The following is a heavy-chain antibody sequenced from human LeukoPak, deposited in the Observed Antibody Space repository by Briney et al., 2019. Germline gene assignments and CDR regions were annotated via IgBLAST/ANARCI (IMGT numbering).Heavy chain of an antibody. CDR2: VWSAGEKR. CDR3: AREDYFGSGSYSSEYFHH. CDR1: GFTFSDFG. J-gene: IGHJ1*01. Sequence: PGGSLRLSCVASGFTFSDFGMHWVRQTPGKGLEWVAIVWSAGEKRYYADSVQGRFTISRDNSRNTMYLQMNSLRAVDTAIYYCAREDYFGSGSYSSEYFHHWGQGTLVTVSS. V-gene: IGHV3-33*08. D-gene: IGHD3-10*01.